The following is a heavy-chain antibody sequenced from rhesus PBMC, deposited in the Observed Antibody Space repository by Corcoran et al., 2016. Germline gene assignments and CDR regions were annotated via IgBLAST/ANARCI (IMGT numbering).Heavy chain of an antibody. V-gene: IGHV5-2*01. CDR3: AKADYSGSFYDF. CDR1: GYSFTIYW. Sequence: EVQLVQSGAEVNRPGESLTISCKTSGYSFTIYWISWVRQMPGKGLEWMGAIDPSDSDTRYSPSFQGQVTISADRSISTTYLQWSSLKASDSATYYCAKADYSGSFYDFWGPGVLVTVSS. D-gene: IGHD3-16*01. CDR2: IDPSDSDT. J-gene: IGHJ5-1*01.